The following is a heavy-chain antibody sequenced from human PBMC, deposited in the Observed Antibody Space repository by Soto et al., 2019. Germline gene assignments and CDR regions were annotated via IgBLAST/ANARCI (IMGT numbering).Heavy chain of an antibody. Sequence: PSETLSLTCTVSGVSISSYYWSWIRQPPGKGLEWIGYIYYSGSTNYNPSLKSRVTISVDTSKNQFSLKLSSVTAADTAVYYCASYDYNDYYYYMDVWGKGTTVTVSS. CDR1: GVSISSYY. CDR3: ASYDYNDYYYYMDV. D-gene: IGHD4-4*01. J-gene: IGHJ6*03. V-gene: IGHV4-59*01. CDR2: IYYSGST.